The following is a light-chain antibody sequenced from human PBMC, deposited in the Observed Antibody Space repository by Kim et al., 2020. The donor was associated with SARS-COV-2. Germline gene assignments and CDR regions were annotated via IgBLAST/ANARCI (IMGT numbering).Light chain of an antibody. CDR1: QSISTN. V-gene: IGKV3-15*01. J-gene: IGKJ2*02. CDR2: TAT. Sequence: EIVMTQSPATLSVSPGEGVTLSCRASQSISTNLGWYQQKPGQAPRLLIYTATTRATGIPARFSGSGSGTEFTLTISSLQSENFAVYCFQQYYNWPCTFGQGTKMDIK. CDR3: QQYYNWPCT.